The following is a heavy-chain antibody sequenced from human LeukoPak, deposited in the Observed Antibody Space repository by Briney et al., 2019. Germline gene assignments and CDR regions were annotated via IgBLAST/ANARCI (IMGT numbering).Heavy chain of an antibody. D-gene: IGHD5-12*01. Sequence: SVKVSRKASGGTFSSYAISWVRQAPAQGLEWVGGIFPIFGTASYEQKFQGRVTITAVECTSTTYMEPGRQRSAGTAVYDCARDGGYSGYLLYYYDQGNRVTVSS. V-gene: IGHV1-69*13. CDR1: GGTFSSYA. CDR3: ARDGGYSGYLLYY. J-gene: IGHJ4*02. CDR2: IFPIFGTA.